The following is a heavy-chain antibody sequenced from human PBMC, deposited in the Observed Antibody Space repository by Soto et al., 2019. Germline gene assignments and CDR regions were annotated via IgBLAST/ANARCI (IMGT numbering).Heavy chain of an antibody. J-gene: IGHJ4*02. D-gene: IGHD3-9*01. CDR1: GFTFSSYS. V-gene: IGHV3-21*01. Sequence: GSLRLSCAASGFTFSSYSMNWVRQAPGKGLEWVSSISSSNNYIYYADSVKGRFTISRDNAKNSLYLQMNSLRAEDTAFYYCARDFLTGYYYGLDYWGQGTLVTVSS. CDR2: ISSSNNYI. CDR3: ARDFLTGYYYGLDY.